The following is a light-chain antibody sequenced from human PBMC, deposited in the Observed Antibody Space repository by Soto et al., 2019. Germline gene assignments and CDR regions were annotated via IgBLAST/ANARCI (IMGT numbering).Light chain of an antibody. J-gene: IGLJ1*01. CDR2: DVS. V-gene: IGLV2-14*01. Sequence: QSALTQPASLSGSPGQSITISCTGTSSDVGGYNYVSLYQQHPGKAPKRMIYDVSNRPSGVSNRVSGSKSGNTASLTISGLQAEDEADYYCSSYTSSSTLLYVFGTGTKLTVL. CDR3: SSYTSSSTLLYV. CDR1: SSDVGGYNY.